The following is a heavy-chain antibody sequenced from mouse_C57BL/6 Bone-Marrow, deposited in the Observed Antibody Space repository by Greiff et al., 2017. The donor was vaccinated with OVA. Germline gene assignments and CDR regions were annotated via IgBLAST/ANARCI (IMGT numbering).Heavy chain of an antibody. CDR1: GFNIKDDY. CDR3: TSLYDGYLAWFAY. D-gene: IGHD2-3*01. Sequence: VQLQQSGAELVRPGASVKLSCTASGFNIKDDYMHWVKQRPEQGLEWIGWIDPENGDTEYASKFQGKATITADTSSNTAYLQLSSLTSEDTAVYYCTSLYDGYLAWFAYWGQGTLVTVSA. V-gene: IGHV14-4*01. CDR2: IDPENGDT. J-gene: IGHJ3*01.